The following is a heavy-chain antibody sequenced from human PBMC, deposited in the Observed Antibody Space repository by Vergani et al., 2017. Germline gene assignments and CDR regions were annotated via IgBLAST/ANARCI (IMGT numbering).Heavy chain of an antibody. J-gene: IGHJ4*02. CDR2: IYHSGGA. CDR1: GGSITSSSYY. V-gene: IGHV4-39*01. CDR3: ARTESFILRYFHWAL. D-gene: IGHD3-9*01. Sequence: QLHLQESGPGLVKPSETLSLTCTVSGGSITSSSYYWGWIRQPPGKGLEWIGNIYHSGGAYYNPSLKGRVTKSVDTSKNQFSLEVTSVTAADTAIYFCARTESFILRYFHWALWGQGTLVTVSS.